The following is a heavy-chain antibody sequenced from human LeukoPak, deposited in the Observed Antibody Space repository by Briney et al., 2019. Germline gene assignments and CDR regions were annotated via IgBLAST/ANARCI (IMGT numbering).Heavy chain of an antibody. CDR1: GLTFSRYW. CDR2: INCVGGNI. J-gene: IGHJ2*01. Sequence: GWSLRLSCVGCGLTFSRYWMHWVRKAPGKGLLGVSHINCVGGNINYADSVKGRFTISRDNAKNTLDLQMNSLRAEDTAVYYWAIDPPDYCGGDCIPERFFDQWGRGTLVTVSS. V-gene: IGHV3-74*01. D-gene: IGHD2-21*02. CDR3: AIDPPDYCGGDCIPERFFDQ.